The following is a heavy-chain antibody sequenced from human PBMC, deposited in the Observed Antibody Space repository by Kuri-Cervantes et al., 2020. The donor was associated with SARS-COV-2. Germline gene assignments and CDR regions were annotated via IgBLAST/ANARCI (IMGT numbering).Heavy chain of an antibody. J-gene: IGHJ6*02. V-gene: IGHV3-23*01. CDR1: GFTFSSYA. CDR2: ISGSGGST. Sequence: GESLKISCAASGFTFSSYAMSWVRQAPGKGLEWVSAISGSGGSTYYADSVKGRFTISRDNPKNTLYLQMNSLRAEDTAVYYCANPTGHYYYGMDVWGQGTTVTVSS. CDR3: ANPTGHYYYGMDV.